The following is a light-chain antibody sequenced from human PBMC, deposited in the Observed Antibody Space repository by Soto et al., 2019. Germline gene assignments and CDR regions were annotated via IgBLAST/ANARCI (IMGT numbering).Light chain of an antibody. CDR3: QQSFT. CDR2: KAS. J-gene: IGKJ3*01. CDR1: QSISSW. Sequence: DIPMTQSPSTLSASVGDRVTITCRASQSISSWLAWYQQKPGKAPKLLIYKASSLESGVPSRFSGSGSGTEFTLTISSLQPDDFATYDCQQSFTFGPGTKVDIK. V-gene: IGKV1-5*03.